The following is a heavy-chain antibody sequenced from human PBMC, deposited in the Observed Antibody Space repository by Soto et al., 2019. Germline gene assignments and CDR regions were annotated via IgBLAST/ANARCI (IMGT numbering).Heavy chain of an antibody. J-gene: IGHJ6*02. CDR2: INPNSGGT. CDR1: GYTFTGYY. V-gene: IGHV1-2*04. Sequence: ASVKVSCKASGYTFTGYYMHWVRQAPGQGLEWMGWINPNSGGTNYAQKFQGWVTMTRDTSISTAYMELSRLRSDDTAVYYCARDNKVNYGMDVWGQGTTVTVSS. CDR3: ARDNKVNYGMDV. D-gene: IGHD2-21*01.